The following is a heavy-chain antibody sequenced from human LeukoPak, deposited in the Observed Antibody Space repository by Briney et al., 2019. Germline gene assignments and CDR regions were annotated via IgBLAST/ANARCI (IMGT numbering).Heavy chain of an antibody. CDR3: AREDDSSGYYSNRFDP. V-gene: IGHV1-2*02. D-gene: IGHD3-22*01. CDR1: GYTFTGYY. Sequence: ASVTVSCKASGYTFTGYYMHWVRQAPGQGLEWMGWINPNSGGTNYAQKFQGRVTMTRDTSISTAYMELSRLRSDDTAVYYCAREDDSSGYYSNRFDPWGQGTLVTVSS. J-gene: IGHJ5*02. CDR2: INPNSGGT.